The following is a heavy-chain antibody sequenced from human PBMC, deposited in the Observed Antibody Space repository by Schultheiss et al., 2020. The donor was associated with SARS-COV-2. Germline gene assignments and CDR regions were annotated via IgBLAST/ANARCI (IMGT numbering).Heavy chain of an antibody. CDR3: ARDPTYYDILTGSYALYYYGMDV. Sequence: GGSLRLSCAASGFTFDDYAMHWVRQAPGKGLEWVSGISWNSGSIGYADSVKGRFTISRDNAKNSLYLQMNSLRAEDTAVYFCARDPTYYDILTGSYALYYYGMDVWGQGTTVTVSS. J-gene: IGHJ6*02. CDR2: ISWNSGSI. D-gene: IGHD3-9*01. V-gene: IGHV3-9*01. CDR1: GFTFDDYA.